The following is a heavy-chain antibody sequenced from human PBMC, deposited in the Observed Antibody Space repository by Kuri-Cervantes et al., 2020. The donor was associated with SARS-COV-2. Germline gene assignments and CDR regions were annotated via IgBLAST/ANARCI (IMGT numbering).Heavy chain of an antibody. J-gene: IGHJ4*02. CDR3: TTDLLPATLYYFDY. CDR1: GFTFSSYG. V-gene: IGHV3-33*01. Sequence: GESLKISCAASGFTFSSYGMHWVRQAPGKGLEWVAVIWYDGSNKYYADPVKGRFTISRDNSKNTLYLQMNSLKTEDTAVYYCTTDLLPATLYYFDYWGQGTLVTVSS. D-gene: IGHD2-2*01. CDR2: IWYDGSNK.